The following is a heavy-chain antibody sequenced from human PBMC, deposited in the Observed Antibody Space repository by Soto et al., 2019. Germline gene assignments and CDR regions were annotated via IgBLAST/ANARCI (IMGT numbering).Heavy chain of an antibody. CDR1: GFSLSTSGMC. V-gene: IGHV2-70*01. CDR3: ARQLRYFDWSPWDY. J-gene: IGHJ4*02. D-gene: IGHD3-9*01. CDR2: IDWDDDK. Sequence: GSGPTLVNPTQTLTLTCTFSGFSLSTSGMCVSWIRQPPGKALEWLALIDWDDDKYYSTSLKTRLTISKDTSKNQVVLTMTNMDPVDTATYYCARQLRYFDWSPWDYWGQGTLVTVSS.